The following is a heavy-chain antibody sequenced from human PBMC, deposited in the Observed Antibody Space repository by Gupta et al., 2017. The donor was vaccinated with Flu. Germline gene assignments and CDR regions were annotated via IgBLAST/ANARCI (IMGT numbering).Heavy chain of an antibody. CDR1: GFTFSSYA. J-gene: IGHJ5*02. Sequence: EVQLLESGGGLVQPGGSLRLSCAASGFTFSSYAMSWVRQGPGKGLEWFSAISGSGGSTYYADAVKGRFTISRDNSKNTLYLQMNSLRAEDTAVYYCAKDISGWSQGIPWFDPWGQGTLVTVSS. CDR3: AKDISGWSQGIPWFDP. V-gene: IGHV3-23*01. CDR2: ISGSGGST. D-gene: IGHD6-19*01.